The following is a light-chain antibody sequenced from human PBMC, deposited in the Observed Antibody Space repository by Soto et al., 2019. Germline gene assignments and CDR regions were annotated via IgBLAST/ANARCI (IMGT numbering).Light chain of an antibody. CDR3: QQYTNTNNPWM. J-gene: IGKJ1*01. CDR1: QTISTW. CDR2: DAS. Sequence: VARFTITCRARQTISTWMALYQQKPGKAPKLLVYDASTLQSGVASRFSGSGSGTEFTLIISGLQPDDSATYYCQQYTNTNNPWMFGQGTKVDIK. V-gene: IGKV1-5*01.